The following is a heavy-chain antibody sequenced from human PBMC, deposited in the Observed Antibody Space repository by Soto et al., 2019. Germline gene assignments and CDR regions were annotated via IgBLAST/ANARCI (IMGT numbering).Heavy chain of an antibody. V-gene: IGHV1-69*02. CDR1: GGTFRNYP. CDR2: IFPLTDIP. J-gene: IGHJ4*02. CDR3: ARGPLVVLNYFES. Sequence: QVQLVQSGTEVKKPGSSVKVSCKASGGTFRNYPINWVRQAPGQGLEWMGSIFPLTDIPDYAQNFQARLTISADNSTGAAYMELSSLTSDDTAMYFCARGPLVVLNYFESWGEGGLVTVSS.